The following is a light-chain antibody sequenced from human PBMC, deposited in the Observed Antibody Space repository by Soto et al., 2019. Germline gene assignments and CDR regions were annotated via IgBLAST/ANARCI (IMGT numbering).Light chain of an antibody. CDR2: GAS. Sequence: EIVLTQSPGTLSLSPGERATLTCRASQSVHITYLAWYQQKPGQAPRLLIYGASSRATGIPDRFSGSGSGTVLTLTISRVETEDFAVCYCQQYLSSPYTFDQGTKLEIK. CDR3: QQYLSSPYT. CDR1: QSVHITY. J-gene: IGKJ2*01. V-gene: IGKV3-20*01.